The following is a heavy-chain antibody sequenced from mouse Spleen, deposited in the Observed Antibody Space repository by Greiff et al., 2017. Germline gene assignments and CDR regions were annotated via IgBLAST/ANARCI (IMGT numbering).Heavy chain of an antibody. CDR1: GFNIKDDY. V-gene: IGHV14-4*01. D-gene: IGHD2-1*01. J-gene: IGHJ2*01. Sequence: EVQLQESGAELVRPGASVKLSCTASGFNIKDDYMHWVKQRPEQGLEWIGWIDPENGDTEYASKFQGKATITADTSSNTAYLQLSSLTSEDTAVYYCTRIYYGNYFDYWGQGTTLTVSS. CDR2: IDPENGDT. CDR3: TRIYYGNYFDY.